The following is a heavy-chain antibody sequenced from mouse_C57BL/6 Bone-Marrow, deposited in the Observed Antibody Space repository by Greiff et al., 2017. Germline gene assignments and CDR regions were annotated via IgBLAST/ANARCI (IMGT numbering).Heavy chain of an antibody. V-gene: IGHV5-12*01. CDR1: GFTFSDYY. Sequence: EVKLMESGGGLVQPGGSLKLSCAASGFTFSDYYMYWVRQTPEKRLEWVAYISNGGGSTYYPDTVKGRFTISRDNAKNTLYLQMSRLKSEDTAMYYCARHEGGNSYWYFDVWGTGTTVTVSS. J-gene: IGHJ1*03. CDR3: ARHEGGNSYWYFDV. CDR2: ISNGGGST. D-gene: IGHD2-1*01.